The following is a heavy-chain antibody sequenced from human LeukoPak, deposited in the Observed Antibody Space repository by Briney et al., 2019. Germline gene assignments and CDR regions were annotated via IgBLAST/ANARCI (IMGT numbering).Heavy chain of an antibody. J-gene: IGHJ4*02. Sequence: PGGSQRLSCAASGFTFSSYAMSWVRQAPGKGLEWVSAISGSGGSTYYADSVKGRFTISRDNSKNTLYLQMNSLRAEDTAVYYCAKSLLYYYDSSGYYYVPYFDYWGQGTLVTVSS. CDR1: GFTFSSYA. CDR3: AKSLLYYYDSSGYYYVPYFDY. V-gene: IGHV3-23*01. D-gene: IGHD3-22*01. CDR2: ISGSGGST.